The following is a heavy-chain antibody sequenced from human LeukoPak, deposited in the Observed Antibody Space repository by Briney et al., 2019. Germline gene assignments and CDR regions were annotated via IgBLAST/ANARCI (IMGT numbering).Heavy chain of an antibody. J-gene: IGHJ4*02. CDR3: ARRAGAYSHPYDY. CDR1: GFTVSSNS. CDR2: IYSDNT. V-gene: IGHV3-53*01. D-gene: IGHD4/OR15-4a*01. Sequence: SGGSLRLSCTVSGFTVSSNSVSWVRQAPGKGLEWVSFIYSDNTHYSDSVKGRFTISRDNSKNTLYLQMNSLRVEDTAVYYCARRAGAYSHPYDYWGQGTLVTVSS.